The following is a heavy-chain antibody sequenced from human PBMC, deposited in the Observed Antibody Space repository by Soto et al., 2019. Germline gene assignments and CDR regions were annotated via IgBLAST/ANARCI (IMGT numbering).Heavy chain of an antibody. D-gene: IGHD6-6*01. CDR2: ISNDGTNK. J-gene: IGHJ6*02. V-gene: IGHV3-30*03. Sequence: QVQLVESGGGVVQPGRSLRLSCAASGFIFSSYGMHWVRQAPGKGLEWVAVISNDGTNKYYADSVKGRFTISRDQSKNTLYLQVNSLRREDTAVYYCARPRRDFYYCFGRDVWGQGATVTVSS. CDR1: GFIFSSYG. CDR3: ARPRRDFYYCFGRDV.